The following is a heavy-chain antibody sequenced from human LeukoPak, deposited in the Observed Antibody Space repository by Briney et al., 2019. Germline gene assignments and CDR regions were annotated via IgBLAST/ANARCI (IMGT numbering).Heavy chain of an antibody. Sequence: PGGSLRLSCAASGFTFSDYYMSWIRQAPGKGLEWVSYISSSSSYTNYADSVKGRFTIYRDNAKNSVYLQMNSLRAEDTAVYYCARDRALGYCSGGSCYGGGDYWGQGTLVTVSS. CDR2: ISSSSSYT. CDR3: ARDRALGYCSGGSCYGGGDY. D-gene: IGHD2-15*01. V-gene: IGHV3-11*05. J-gene: IGHJ4*02. CDR1: GFTFSDYY.